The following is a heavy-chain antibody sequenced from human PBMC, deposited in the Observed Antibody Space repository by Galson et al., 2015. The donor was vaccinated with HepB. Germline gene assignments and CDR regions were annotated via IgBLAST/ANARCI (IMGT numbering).Heavy chain of an antibody. CDR1: GYTFIDYN. J-gene: IGHJ3*02. Sequence: SVKVSCKASGYTFIDYNVHWVRQAPGQGLEWMGWINTNTGNPTYAQGFTGRFVFSLDTSVTTAYLQISSLKAEDTAVYYCARDRAFDIWGQGTMVTVSS. V-gene: IGHV7-4-1*02. CDR2: INTNTGNP. CDR3: ARDRAFDI.